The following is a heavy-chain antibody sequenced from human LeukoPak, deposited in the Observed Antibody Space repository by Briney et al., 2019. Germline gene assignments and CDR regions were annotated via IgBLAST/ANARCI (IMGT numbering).Heavy chain of an antibody. CDR2: INPNSGGT. J-gene: IGHJ4*02. Sequence: ASVKVSCKASGYTFTGYYMHWVRQAPGQGLEWMGWINPNSGGTNYAQKFQGRVTMTRDTSISTAYMELSRLRSDDTAVYYWASGGTDSSGYYDYFDYWGQGTLVTVSS. CDR1: GYTFTGYY. V-gene: IGHV1-2*02. CDR3: ASGGTDSSGYYDYFDY. D-gene: IGHD3-22*01.